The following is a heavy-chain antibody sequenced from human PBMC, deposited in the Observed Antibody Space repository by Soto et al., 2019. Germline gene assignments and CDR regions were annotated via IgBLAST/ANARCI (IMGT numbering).Heavy chain of an antibody. J-gene: IGHJ4*02. V-gene: IGHV3-30-3*01. Sequence: PGGSLRLSCAASGFTFSTYAMHWVRQAPGKGLEWVAVISYDGGSKYYADSVKGRFTISRDNSKNTLYLQINSLRAEDTAVYYCARSFGVAAAGPFDYWGQGTLVTVSS. CDR3: ARSFGVAAAGPFDY. CDR2: ISYDGGSK. D-gene: IGHD6-13*01. CDR1: GFTFSTYA.